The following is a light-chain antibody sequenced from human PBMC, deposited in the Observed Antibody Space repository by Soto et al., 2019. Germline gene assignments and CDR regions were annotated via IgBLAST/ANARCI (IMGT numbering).Light chain of an antibody. Sequence: DIQMTQSPSTLSASLGDRVTITCRASQIISSWLAWYQQKPGKASKLLIYKASSLESGLPSRFSGSGSSTEFTLIISSLQPDDFEPNYRQQYNRYWTFGQGTEIEMK. V-gene: IGKV1-5*03. CDR1: QIISSW. CDR2: KAS. J-gene: IGKJ1*01. CDR3: QQYNRYWT.